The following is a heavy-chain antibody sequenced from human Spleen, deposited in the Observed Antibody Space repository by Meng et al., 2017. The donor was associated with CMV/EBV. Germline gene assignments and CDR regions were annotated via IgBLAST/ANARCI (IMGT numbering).Heavy chain of an antibody. J-gene: IGHJ4*02. CDR1: GFTFSDYA. CDR2: ISYDESNE. V-gene: IGHV3-30-3*01. D-gene: IGHD1-26*01. Sequence: LSLTCAASGFTFSDYAMHWVRQAPGKGLEWVAFISYDESNEYYADSVKGRFTISRDNSKNTLSLQMSSLRAEDTAVYYFARDLLWEYWGQGTLVTVSS. CDR3: ARDLLWEY.